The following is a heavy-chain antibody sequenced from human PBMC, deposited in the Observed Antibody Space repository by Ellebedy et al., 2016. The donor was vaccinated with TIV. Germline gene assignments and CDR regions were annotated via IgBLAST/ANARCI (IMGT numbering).Heavy chain of an antibody. Sequence: MPSETLSPTCAVSAGSLRGYYWSWIRPLPGKGLEWIGEIVHTGATNYNPSLKSRVRISQDTSKSQFTLQLSSVAAADTAVYYCARGRPAVVGALNYVLDVWGQGTTVTVSS. D-gene: IGHD6-19*01. J-gene: IGHJ6*02. CDR3: ARGRPAVVGALNYVLDV. V-gene: IGHV4-34*01. CDR1: AGSLRGYY. CDR2: IVHTGAT.